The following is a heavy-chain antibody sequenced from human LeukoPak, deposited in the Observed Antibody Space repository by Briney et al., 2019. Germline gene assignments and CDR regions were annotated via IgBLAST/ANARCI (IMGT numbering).Heavy chain of an antibody. V-gene: IGHV1-69*13. Sequence: SVKVSCKASGGTFSSYAISWVRQAPGQGLEWMGGIIPIFGTANYAQKFQGRVTITADESTSTAYMELSSLRSEDTAVYYCARVARDNYYGSGSYLYFDYWGQGTLVTVSS. CDR2: IIPIFGTA. J-gene: IGHJ4*02. CDR3: ARVARDNYYGSGSYLYFDY. D-gene: IGHD3-10*01. CDR1: GGTFSSYA.